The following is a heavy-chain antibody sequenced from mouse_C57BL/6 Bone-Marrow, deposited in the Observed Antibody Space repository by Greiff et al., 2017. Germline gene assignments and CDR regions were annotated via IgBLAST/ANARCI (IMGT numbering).Heavy chain of an antibody. Sequence: DVKLVESGPGLVKPSQSLSLTCSVTGYSITSGYYWNWIRQFPGNKLEWMGYISYDGSNNYNPSLKNRISITRDTSRNKCFLKLNSVTTEDTATYYCARGGSSPAWFAYWGQGTLVTVSA. V-gene: IGHV3-6*01. CDR1: GYSITSGYY. D-gene: IGHD1-1*01. J-gene: IGHJ3*01. CDR3: ARGGSSPAWFAY. CDR2: ISYDGSN.